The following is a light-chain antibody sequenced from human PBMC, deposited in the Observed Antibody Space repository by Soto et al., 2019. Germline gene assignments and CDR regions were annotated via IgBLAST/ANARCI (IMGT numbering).Light chain of an antibody. CDR2: DAS. J-gene: IGKJ1*01. V-gene: IGKV1-5*01. Sequence: DTKMTQSPSTLYGSLGDRVTITCRASRSISNWVAWYQQKPGKAPKLLISDASDLERGVPSRFSGTGSGTEFTLTISSLQPDDFGTYYCQQYDSYSWTFGQGTKVEIK. CDR3: QQYDSYSWT. CDR1: RSISNW.